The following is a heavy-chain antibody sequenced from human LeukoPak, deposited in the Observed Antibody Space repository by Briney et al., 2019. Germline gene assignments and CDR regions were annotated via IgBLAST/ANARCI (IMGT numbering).Heavy chain of an antibody. CDR1: GFTFSDYY. D-gene: IGHD5-18*01. Sequence: GGSLRLSCAASGFTFSDYYMSWIRQAPGKGLESVSYISGSSSYTNYADSVKGRFTISRDNAKNSLYLQMNSLRAEDTAVYYCATIRGYSYGIDYWGQGTLVTVSS. CDR2: ISGSSSYT. J-gene: IGHJ4*02. V-gene: IGHV3-11*03. CDR3: ATIRGYSYGIDY.